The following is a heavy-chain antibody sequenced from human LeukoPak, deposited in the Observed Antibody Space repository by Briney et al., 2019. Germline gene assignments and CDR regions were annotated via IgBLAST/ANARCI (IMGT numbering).Heavy chain of an antibody. CDR1: GITFNA. D-gene: IGHD2-2*01. CDR3: AKDQGGIVVVPAAMAY. J-gene: IGHJ4*02. CDR2: TWYDGRNK. Sequence: PGTSLRLSCAASGITFNAIHWVRQAPGKGLEWVALTWYDGRNKYYADSVKGRFTLSRDNSKNTLYLQMNSLRAEDTAVYYCAKDQGGIVVVPAAMAYWGQGTLVTVSS. V-gene: IGHV3-33*03.